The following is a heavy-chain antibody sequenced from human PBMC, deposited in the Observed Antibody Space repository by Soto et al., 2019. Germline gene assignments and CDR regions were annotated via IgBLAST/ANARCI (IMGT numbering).Heavy chain of an antibody. J-gene: IGHJ6*03. CDR1: GGSISSSSYY. Sequence: QLQLQESGPGLVKPSETLSLTCTVSGGSISSSSYYWGWIRQPPGKGLEWIGSSYYSGSTYYNPSLNSRVTISVDTSKNQFSLKLSSVTAADTAVYYCARLGCSSTSCWAYYYYYMDVWGKGTTVTVSS. CDR3: ARLGCSSTSCWAYYYYYMDV. CDR2: SYYSGST. V-gene: IGHV4-39*01. D-gene: IGHD2-2*01.